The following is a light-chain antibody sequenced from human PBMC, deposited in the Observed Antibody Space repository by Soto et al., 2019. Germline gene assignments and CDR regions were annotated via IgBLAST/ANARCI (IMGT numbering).Light chain of an antibody. Sequence: EIVMTQSPATLSVSPGERATLSCRASQSVSSNLAWYQQKPGQAPRLLIYGASTRATGIPARFSGSGSGTEFTLTLSSLQSEDFAVYYCQQQNNWPPWTFGQGTKVEIK. CDR3: QQQNNWPPWT. CDR2: GAS. CDR1: QSVSSN. J-gene: IGKJ1*01. V-gene: IGKV3-15*01.